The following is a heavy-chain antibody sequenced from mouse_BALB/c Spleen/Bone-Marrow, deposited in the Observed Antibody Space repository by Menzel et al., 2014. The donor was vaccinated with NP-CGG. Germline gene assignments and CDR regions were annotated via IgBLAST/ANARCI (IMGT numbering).Heavy chain of an antibody. CDR1: GFSLTSYG. V-gene: IGHV2-9*02. J-gene: IGHJ2*01. Sequence: VKLVESGPGLVSPSQLLSIPCTVSGFSLTSYGLHWVRQPPGKGLEWLGVIGIGGSTNYNSALMSRLSISKDNSKSQVFLKMNSLQTDDTAMYYCARASYYYGSRYDYWGQGTTLTVSS. D-gene: IGHD1-1*01. CDR3: ARASYYYGSRYDY. CDR2: IGIGGST.